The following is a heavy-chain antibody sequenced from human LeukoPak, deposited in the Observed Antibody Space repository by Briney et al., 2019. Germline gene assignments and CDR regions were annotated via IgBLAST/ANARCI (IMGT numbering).Heavy chain of an antibody. D-gene: IGHD6-19*01. CDR3: ARSRIVLADSLDP. V-gene: IGHV4-4*07. Sequence: SETLSLTCTVSGSSISGYYWNWIRQPAGKGLEWIGRIFHSGSTNYNPSLNSRVTMSVDTSKNQFSLELSSVTAADTAVYYCARSRIVLADSLDPWGQGTLVTVSS. CDR1: GSSISGYY. CDR2: IFHSGST. J-gene: IGHJ5*02.